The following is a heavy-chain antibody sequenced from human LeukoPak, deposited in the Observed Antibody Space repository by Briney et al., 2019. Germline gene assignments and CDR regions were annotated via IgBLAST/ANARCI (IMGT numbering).Heavy chain of an antibody. CDR2: ISGSGGST. Sequence: GGSLRLSCAASGFTFSSYAMSWVRQAPGKGLEWVSAISGSGGSTYYADSVKGRFTISRDNSKNTLYLQMNSLRAEDTAIYYCAKCRYYYGSGTYSFSYMDVWGKGTTVTVSS. J-gene: IGHJ6*03. CDR1: GFTFSSYA. CDR3: AKCRYYYGSGTYSFSYMDV. D-gene: IGHD3-10*01. V-gene: IGHV3-23*01.